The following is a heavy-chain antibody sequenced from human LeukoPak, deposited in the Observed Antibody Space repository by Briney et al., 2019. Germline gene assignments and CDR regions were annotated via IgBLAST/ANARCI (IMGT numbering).Heavy chain of an antibody. Sequence: PGGSLRLSCAASGFTFSSYSMNWVRQAPGKGLEWVSYISSSSSTIYYADSVKGRFTISRDNAKSSLYLQMNSLRAEDTAVYYCARADYDFWSALRSYYFDYWGQGTLVTVSS. CDR3: ARADYDFWSALRSYYFDY. CDR2: ISSSSSTI. V-gene: IGHV3-48*01. J-gene: IGHJ4*02. CDR1: GFTFSSYS. D-gene: IGHD3-3*01.